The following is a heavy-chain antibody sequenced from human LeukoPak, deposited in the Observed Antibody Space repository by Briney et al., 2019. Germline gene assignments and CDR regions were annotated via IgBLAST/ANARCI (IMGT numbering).Heavy chain of an antibody. CDR2: ISTYNGDT. CDR3: ARDPSNTSGWYIYFDY. D-gene: IGHD6-19*01. V-gene: IGHV1-18*01. J-gene: IGHJ4*02. CDR1: GYTFKRYG. Sequence: ASVKVSRKASGYTFKRYGISWVRQAPGQGLEWMGWISTYNGDTNYAQKFQGRVTMTTDTSTSTAYLELRSLRSDDTAVYYCARDPSNTSGWYIYFDYWGQGTLVTVSS.